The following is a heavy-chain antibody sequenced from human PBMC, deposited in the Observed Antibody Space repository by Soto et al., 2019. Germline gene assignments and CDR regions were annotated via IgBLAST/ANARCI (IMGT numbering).Heavy chain of an antibody. V-gene: IGHV4-59*08. Sequence: QVQLQESGPGLVKPSETLSLTCAVSGGSINNYYWNWIRQPPGKGLEWIGSIYSSGTTDYNPSLKSRVTISVDTSKHQFSLKLSSVTAADTAVYYCARRGFFDYWGQGILVTVSS. J-gene: IGHJ4*02. CDR1: GGSINNYY. CDR2: IYSSGTT. CDR3: ARRGFFDY. D-gene: IGHD6-25*01.